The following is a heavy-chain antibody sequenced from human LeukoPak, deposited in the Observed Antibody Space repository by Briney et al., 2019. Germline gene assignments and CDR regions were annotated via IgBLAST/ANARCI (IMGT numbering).Heavy chain of an antibody. CDR3: ARDYGDYLDY. D-gene: IGHD4-17*01. Sequence: GGSLRLSCAASAFTVSSNYMSWVRQAPGKGLEWVSVIYSGGSTYYADSVKGRFTISRDNSKNTLYLQMNSLRAEDTAVYYCARDYGDYLDYWGQGTLVTVSS. V-gene: IGHV3-53*01. CDR1: AFTVSSNY. J-gene: IGHJ4*02. CDR2: IYSGGST.